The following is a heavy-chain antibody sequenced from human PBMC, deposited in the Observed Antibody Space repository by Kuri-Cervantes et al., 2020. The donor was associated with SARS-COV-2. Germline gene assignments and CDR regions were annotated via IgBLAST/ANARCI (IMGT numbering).Heavy chain of an antibody. V-gene: IGHV3-21*01. CDR2: ISSSSSTI. CDR1: GFTFSSYR. J-gene: IGHJ4*02. CDR3: ARDLGGYSIYY. Sequence: GESLKISCAASGFTFSSYRVNWVRQAPGKGLEWVSSISSSSSTIYYADSVKGRFTISRDNAKNTLYLKMNSLRAEDTAVYYCARDLGGYSIYYWGQGTLVTVSS. D-gene: IGHD2-15*01.